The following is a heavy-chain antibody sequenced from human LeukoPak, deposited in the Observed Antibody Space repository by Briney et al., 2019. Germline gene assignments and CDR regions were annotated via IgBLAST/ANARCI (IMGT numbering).Heavy chain of an antibody. CDR1: GFTFSSFW. V-gene: IGHV3-74*01. J-gene: IGHJ4*02. CDR2: INSDGGST. Sequence: PGGSLRLSCAASGFTFSSFWMYWVRQAPGKGLVWVSRINSDGGSTTYADSVKGRFTISRDNAKNSLYLQMNSLRAEDTAVYYCARGRNDFWPHFDYWGQGTLVTVSS. CDR3: ARGRNDFWPHFDY. D-gene: IGHD3-3*01.